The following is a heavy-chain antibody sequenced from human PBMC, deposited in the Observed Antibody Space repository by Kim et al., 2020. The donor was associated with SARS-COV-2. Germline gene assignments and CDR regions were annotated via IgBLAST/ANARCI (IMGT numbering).Heavy chain of an antibody. CDR3: ARRAVYGSGSYYKE. D-gene: IGHD3-10*01. Sequence: TPSHKSRVTISVDTSKNQFSLKLSSVTAADTAVYYCARRAVYGSGSYYKEWGQGTLVTVSS. J-gene: IGHJ4*02. V-gene: IGHV4-59*01.